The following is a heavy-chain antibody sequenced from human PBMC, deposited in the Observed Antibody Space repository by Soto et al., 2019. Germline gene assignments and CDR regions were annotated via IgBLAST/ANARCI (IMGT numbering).Heavy chain of an antibody. D-gene: IGHD2-8*02. Sequence: QVQLQQWGAGLLKPSETLSLTCAVYGGSFSGYYWTWIRQPPGTGLEWIGEINHSGSTNYNPSLKSRVTIAVGTSKNQLSLKLTSVTAADTAVYYCARDKITGLFDYWGQGNLVTVSS. V-gene: IGHV4-34*01. CDR3: ARDKITGLFDY. CDR1: GGSFSGYY. CDR2: INHSGST. J-gene: IGHJ4*02.